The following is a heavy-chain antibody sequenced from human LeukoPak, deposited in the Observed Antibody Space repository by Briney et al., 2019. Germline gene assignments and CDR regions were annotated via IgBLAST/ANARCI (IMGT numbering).Heavy chain of an antibody. CDR2: IYWDDDK. Sequence: SGPTLVKPTQTLTLTCTFSGFSLSTSGVGVGWIRQPPGKALEWLALIYWDDDKRYSPSLKSRLTITKDTSKNRVVLTMTNMDPVDTATYSCARLHYYDNSGYQRAFDFWGQGTMVTVSS. CDR1: GFSLSTSGVG. V-gene: IGHV2-5*02. CDR3: ARLHYYDNSGYQRAFDF. J-gene: IGHJ3*01. D-gene: IGHD3-22*01.